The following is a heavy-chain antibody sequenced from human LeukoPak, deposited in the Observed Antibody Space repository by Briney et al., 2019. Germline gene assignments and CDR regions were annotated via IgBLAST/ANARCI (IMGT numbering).Heavy chain of an antibody. J-gene: IGHJ4*02. Sequence: VASVKVSCKASGYTFTTYGITWGRQAPGQGLEWMGWISAYNGNTNYAQKLQGRVTMTTDTSTSTAYMELRSLRSDDTAVYYCARALVDGYKELGYWGQGTLVTVSS. CDR3: ARALVDGYKELGY. CDR1: GYTFTTYG. V-gene: IGHV1-18*01. D-gene: IGHD5-24*01. CDR2: ISAYNGNT.